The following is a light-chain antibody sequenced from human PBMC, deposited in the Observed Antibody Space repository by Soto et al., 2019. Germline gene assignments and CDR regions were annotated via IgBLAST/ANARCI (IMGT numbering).Light chain of an antibody. CDR2: GAS. J-gene: IGKJ4*01. CDR3: QHYNNWLGT. V-gene: IGKV3-15*01. Sequence: VLTQSPGTLSLTSGERATLSCRASQSISGTYVAWYQQKPGQAPRLLIYGASTRATGIPDRFSGSGSGTEFILTISSLQSEDFAVYYCQHYNNWLGTFGGGTKVDIK. CDR1: QSISGTY.